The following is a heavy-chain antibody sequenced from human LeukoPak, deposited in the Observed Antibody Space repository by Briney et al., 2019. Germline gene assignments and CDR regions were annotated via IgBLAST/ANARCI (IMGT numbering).Heavy chain of an antibody. Sequence: GGSLRLSCAASGFTFSSYAMHWVRQAPGKGLEWVAVISYDGSNKYYADSVKGRFTISRDNSKNTLYLQMNSLRAEDTAVYYCGEGYCGRTSCSPGGYMDVGGKGTRVTVSS. J-gene: IGHJ6*03. CDR2: ISYDGSNK. CDR1: GFTFSSYA. D-gene: IGHD2-2*01. CDR3: GEGYCGRTSCSPGGYMDV. V-gene: IGHV3-30-3*01.